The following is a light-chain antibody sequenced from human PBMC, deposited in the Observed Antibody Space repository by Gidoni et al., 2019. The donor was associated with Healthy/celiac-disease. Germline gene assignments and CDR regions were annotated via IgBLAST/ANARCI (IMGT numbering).Light chain of an antibody. J-gene: IGKJ1*01. CDR2: GSS. CDR3: QQYNNWPPTWT. CDR1: QSVSTN. V-gene: IGKV3-15*01. Sequence: ELVMTQTPATLSVSPGERATLPCRASQSVSTNVAWYQQKPVQAPRLLIYGSSTRATGIPARFSGSASGTEFTLTISSLQSEDFAVYYCQQYNNWPPTWTFGQGTKVEIK.